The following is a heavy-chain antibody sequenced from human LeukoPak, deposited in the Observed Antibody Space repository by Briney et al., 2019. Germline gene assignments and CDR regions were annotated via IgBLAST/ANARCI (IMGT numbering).Heavy chain of an antibody. CDR2: IKQDGSEK. CDR1: GFTFSSYW. V-gene: IGHV3-7*01. Sequence: PGGSLRLSCAASGFTFSSYWMSWVRQAPGKGLEWVANIKQDGSEKYYVDSVKGRFTISRDNAKNSLYLQMNSLRAEDTAVYYCARDQWELLPEYFDYWGQGTLVTVSS. D-gene: IGHD1-26*01. CDR3: ARDQWELLPEYFDY. J-gene: IGHJ4*02.